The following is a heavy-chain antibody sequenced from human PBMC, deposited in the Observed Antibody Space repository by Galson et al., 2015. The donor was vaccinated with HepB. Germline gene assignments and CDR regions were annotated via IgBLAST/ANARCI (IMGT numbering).Heavy chain of an antibody. V-gene: IGHV1-69*13. Sequence: SVKVSCKASGGTFNSSTITWVRQAPGQGLDYMGGIIPVLRLANYAQRFQGRVMVTADESSSTAYMELSSLRSEDTAVYYCASVGVTGKFYYYFDSWGQGTLVTVSS. J-gene: IGHJ4*02. CDR3: ASVGVTGKFYYYFDS. D-gene: IGHD2-21*02. CDR2: IIPVLRLA. CDR1: GGTFNSST.